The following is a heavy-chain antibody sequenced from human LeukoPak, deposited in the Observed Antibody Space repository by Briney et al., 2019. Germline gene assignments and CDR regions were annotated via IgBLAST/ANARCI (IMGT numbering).Heavy chain of an antibody. CDR1: GYTFTGYY. D-gene: IGHD3-22*01. CDR3: ARGLVYYYDSSGYYYYFDY. J-gene: IGHJ4*02. CDR2: INPSGGST. V-gene: IGHV1-46*01. Sequence: ASVTVSCKASGYTFTGYYMHWVRQAPGQGREWMGIINPSGGSTSYAQKFQGRVTMTRDTSTSTVYMELSSLRSEDTAVYYCARGLVYYYDSSGYYYYFDYWGQGTLVTVSS.